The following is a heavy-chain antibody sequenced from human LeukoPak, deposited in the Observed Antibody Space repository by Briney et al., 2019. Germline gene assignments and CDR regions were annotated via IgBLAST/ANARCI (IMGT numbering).Heavy chain of an antibody. Sequence: GGSLRLSCAASGFTFSSYSMNGVRQAPGKGLEWVSSISSSSSYIYYPDSVKGRFPISRDNAKNSLYLQMNSLRAEDTAVYYCAREKGYGDYGSFDYWGQGTLVTVSS. CDR3: AREKGYGDYGSFDY. J-gene: IGHJ4*02. CDR1: GFTFSSYS. V-gene: IGHV3-21*01. CDR2: ISSSSSYI. D-gene: IGHD4-17*01.